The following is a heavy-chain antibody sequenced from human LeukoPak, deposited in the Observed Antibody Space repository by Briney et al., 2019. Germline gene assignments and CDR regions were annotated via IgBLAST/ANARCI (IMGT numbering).Heavy chain of an antibody. Sequence: SETLSLTCGVYGDSFRGYYWSWIRQPPGMGLEWIAEISHSGSANYNPSLRSRVTISVDTSKNQFSLKLSSVTAADTAVYYCARIHCTSTSCSHRGIDYWGQGTLVTVSS. CDR2: ISHSGSA. CDR1: GDSFRGYY. J-gene: IGHJ4*02. CDR3: ARIHCTSTSCSHRGIDY. D-gene: IGHD2-2*01. V-gene: IGHV4-34*01.